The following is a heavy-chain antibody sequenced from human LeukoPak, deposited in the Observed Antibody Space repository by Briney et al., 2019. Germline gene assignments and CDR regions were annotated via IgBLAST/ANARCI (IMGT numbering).Heavy chain of an antibody. CDR2: MYYSRSN. CDR3: ARPYYYDSRIDP. D-gene: IGHD3-22*01. Sequence: PSQTLSLTCTVSGGSIRSGDYYRSWIRQPPGKGLEWIAYMYYSRSNYYNPSLKSRVTMSADTSKNQLSLKLSSVTAADTAVYYCARPYYYDSRIDPWGQGILVTVSS. CDR1: GGSIRSGDYY. J-gene: IGHJ5*02. V-gene: IGHV4-30-4*01.